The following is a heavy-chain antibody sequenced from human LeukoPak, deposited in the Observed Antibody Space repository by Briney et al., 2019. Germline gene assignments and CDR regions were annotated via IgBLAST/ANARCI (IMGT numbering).Heavy chain of an antibody. CDR3: ARVGLYYDSSGYNNWFDP. CDR2: INAGNGNT. Sequence: ASVKVSCKASGYTFTSYAMHWVRQAPGQRLEWMGWINAGNGNTKYSQKFQGRVTMTRDTSISTAYMELSRLRSDDTAVYYCARVGLYYDSSGYNNWFDPWGQGTLVTVSS. J-gene: IGHJ5*02. D-gene: IGHD3-22*01. CDR1: GYTFTSYA. V-gene: IGHV1-3*01.